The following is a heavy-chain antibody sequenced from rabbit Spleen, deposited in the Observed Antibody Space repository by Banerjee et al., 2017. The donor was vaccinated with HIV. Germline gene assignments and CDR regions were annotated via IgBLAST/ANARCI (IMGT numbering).Heavy chain of an antibody. CDR3: VRDQAGDADYGPYYLNL. J-gene: IGHJ4*01. CDR1: GFSFSSSYY. D-gene: IGHD2-1*01. CDR2: IYAGSSAST. Sequence: QEQLEESGGDLVKPGTSLTLTCTASGFSFSSSYYMCWVRQAPGKGLECIACIYAGSSASTYYANWAKGRFTISSHNAQNKLYLQLSSLTAADTATYFCVRDQAGDADYGPYYLNLWGPGTLVTVS. V-gene: IGHV1S45*01.